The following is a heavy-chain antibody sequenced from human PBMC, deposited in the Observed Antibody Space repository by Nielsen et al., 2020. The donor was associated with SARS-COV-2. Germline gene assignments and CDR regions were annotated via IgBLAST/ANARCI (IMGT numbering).Heavy chain of an antibody. CDR1: GFTFSSYD. CDR3: ARFYGSGSYTPHWYFDL. V-gene: IGHV3-13*04. CDR2: IGTAGDT. Sequence: GESLKISCAAPGFTFSSYDMHWVRQATGKGLEWVSAIGTAGDTYYPGSVKGRFTISRENAKNSLYLQMNSLRAGDTAVYYCARFYGSGSYTPHWYFDLWGRGTLVTVSS. J-gene: IGHJ2*01. D-gene: IGHD3-10*01.